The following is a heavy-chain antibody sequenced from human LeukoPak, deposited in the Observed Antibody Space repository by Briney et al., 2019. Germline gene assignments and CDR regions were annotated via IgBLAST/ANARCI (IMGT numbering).Heavy chain of an antibody. CDR1: GYTFTSYG. D-gene: IGHD3-3*01. CDR2: ISAYNGNT. J-gene: IGHJ4*02. Sequence: GASVKVSCKASGYTFTSYGMSWVRQAPGQGLEWMGWISAYNGNTNYAQKLQGRVTITTDTSTSTAYMELRSLRSDDTAVYYCARGASFGVVIPIDYWGQGTLVTVSS. CDR3: ARGASFGVVIPIDY. V-gene: IGHV1-18*01.